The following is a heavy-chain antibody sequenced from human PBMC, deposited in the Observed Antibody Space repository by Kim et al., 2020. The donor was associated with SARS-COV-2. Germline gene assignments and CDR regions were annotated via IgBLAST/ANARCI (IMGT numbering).Heavy chain of an antibody. CDR2: ISGDNRYI. J-gene: IGHJ4*02. CDR1: GFTFSSYT. Sequence: GGSLRLSCEGSGFTFSSYTLNWVRQAPGKGLEWVSSISGDNRYINYADSVKGRFTVSRDNAKNSIFLHMNSLRVEDTATYYCARPYAYGHIAFWGQGALVTVSS. V-gene: IGHV3-21*01. D-gene: IGHD3-16*01. CDR3: ARPYAYGHIAF.